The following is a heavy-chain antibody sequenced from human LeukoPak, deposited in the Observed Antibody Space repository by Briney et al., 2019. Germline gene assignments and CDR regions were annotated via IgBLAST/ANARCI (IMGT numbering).Heavy chain of an antibody. J-gene: IGHJ4*02. Sequence: GGSLRLSCAASGFTFSSYGMSWVRQAPGKRLEWVSAISGSGGSTYYAGSVKGRFTISRGNSKSTLYLQMNSLRAEDTAVYYCAKGRRSGSYDYWGQGTLVTVSS. V-gene: IGHV3-23*01. CDR3: AKGRRSGSYDY. CDR2: ISGSGGST. CDR1: GFTFSSYG. D-gene: IGHD1-26*01.